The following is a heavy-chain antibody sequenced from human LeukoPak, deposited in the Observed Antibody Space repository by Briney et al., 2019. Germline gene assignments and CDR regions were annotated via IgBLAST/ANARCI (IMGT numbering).Heavy chain of an antibody. V-gene: IGHV3-9*03. CDR1: GFTFDDYA. CDR3: AKDLGAAGKRAFDI. J-gene: IGHJ3*02. CDR2: ISWNSGSI. D-gene: IGHD6-13*01. Sequence: GGSLRLSCAASGFTFDDYATHWVRQAPGKGLEWVSGISWNSGSIGYADSVKGRFTISRDNAKNSLYLQMNSLRDEDMALYYCAKDLGAAGKRAFDIWGQGTMVTVSS.